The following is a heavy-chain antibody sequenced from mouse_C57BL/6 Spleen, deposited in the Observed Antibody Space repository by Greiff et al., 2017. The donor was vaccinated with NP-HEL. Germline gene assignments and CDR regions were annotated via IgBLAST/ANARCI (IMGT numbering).Heavy chain of an antibody. CDR3: TRRGDDYDERLAY. V-gene: IGHV1-15*01. CDR2: IDPETGGT. D-gene: IGHD2-4*01. J-gene: IGHJ3*01. Sequence: QVHVKQSGAELVRPGASVTLSCKASGYTFTDYEMHWVKQTPVHGLEWIGAIDPETGGTAYNQKFKGKAILTADKSSSTAYMELRSLTSEDSAVYYCTRRGDDYDERLAYWGQGTLVTVSA. CDR1: GYTFTDYE.